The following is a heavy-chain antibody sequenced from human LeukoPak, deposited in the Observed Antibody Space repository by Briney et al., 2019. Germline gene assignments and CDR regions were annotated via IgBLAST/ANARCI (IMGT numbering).Heavy chain of an antibody. CDR1: GFTFSSYW. V-gene: IGHV3-74*01. CDR2: INSDGSST. CDR3: ARVYDFWSGIIDY. D-gene: IGHD3-3*01. Sequence: GSLRLSCAASGFTFSSYWMHWVRQAPGKGLVWVSRINSDGSSTSYADSVKGRFTISRDNAKNTLYLQMNSLRAEDTAVYYCARVYDFWSGIIDYWGQGTLVTVSS. J-gene: IGHJ4*02.